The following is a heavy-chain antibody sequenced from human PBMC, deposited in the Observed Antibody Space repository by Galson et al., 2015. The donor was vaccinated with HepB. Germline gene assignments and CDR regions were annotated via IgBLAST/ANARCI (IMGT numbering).Heavy chain of an antibody. D-gene: IGHD3-10*01. CDR1: GGSFSGYY. CDR3: ASGPGGSLYYYYYYGMDV. V-gene: IGHV4-34*01. J-gene: IGHJ6*02. Sequence: SETLSLTCAVYGGSFSGYYWSWIRQPPGRGLEWIGEINHSGSTNYNPSLKSRVTISVDTSKNQFSLKLSSVTAADTAVYYCASGPGGSLYYYYYYGMDVWGQGTTVTVSS. CDR2: INHSGST.